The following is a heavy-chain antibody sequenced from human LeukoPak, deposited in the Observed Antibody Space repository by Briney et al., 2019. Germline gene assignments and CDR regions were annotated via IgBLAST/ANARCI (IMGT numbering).Heavy chain of an antibody. CDR3: ARGITIFGVALYYFDY. Sequence: ASVKVSCKASGYTFTSYDINWVRQAPGQGLEWMGWINPNSGGTNYAQKFQGRVTMTRDTSISTAYMELSRLRSDDTAVYYCARGITIFGVALYYFDYWGQGTLVTVSS. V-gene: IGHV1-2*02. D-gene: IGHD3-3*01. J-gene: IGHJ4*02. CDR1: GYTFTSYD. CDR2: INPNSGGT.